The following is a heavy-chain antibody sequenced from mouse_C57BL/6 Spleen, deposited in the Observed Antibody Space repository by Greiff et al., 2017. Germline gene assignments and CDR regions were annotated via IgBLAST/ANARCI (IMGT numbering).Heavy chain of an antibody. D-gene: IGHD1-1*01. V-gene: IGHV1-82*01. Sequence: QVQLKESGPELVKPGASVKISCKASGYAFSSSWMNWVKQRPGKGLEWIGRIYPGDGDTNYNGKFKGKARLTADKSSSTAYMQLSSLTSEDSAVYVCEREVLRYNAKDYWGQGTSVTVSS. CDR1: GYAFSSSW. J-gene: IGHJ4*01. CDR2: IYPGDGDT. CDR3: EREVLRYNAKDY.